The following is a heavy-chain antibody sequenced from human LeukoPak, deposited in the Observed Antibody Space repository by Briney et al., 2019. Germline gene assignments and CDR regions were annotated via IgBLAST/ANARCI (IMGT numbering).Heavy chain of an antibody. CDR2: ISADGGTA. CDR1: GFTFSSYA. Sequence: GGSLRLSCAASGFTFSSYAMSWVRQAPGKGLEWVSGISADGGTAYYADSVKGRFTISRDNSKNTLFLQVNSLRAEDTALYFCARKASSSGGANFDCWGQGTLVTVSP. CDR3: ARKASSSGGANFDC. J-gene: IGHJ4*02. D-gene: IGHD6-6*01. V-gene: IGHV3-23*01.